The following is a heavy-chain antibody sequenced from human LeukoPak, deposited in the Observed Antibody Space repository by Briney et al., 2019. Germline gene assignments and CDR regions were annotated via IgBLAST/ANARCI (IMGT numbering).Heavy chain of an antibody. Sequence: GGSLRLSCVASGFTFGSYWMTWVRQAPGKGLEWVANIQPDGSQGLYVDSVRGRFIISRDNAKKSLYLQMNSLRAEDTAVYYCAKGDVVVVAATPSWFDPWGQGTLVTVSS. CDR3: AKGDVVVVAATPSWFDP. CDR1: GFTFGSYW. J-gene: IGHJ5*02. V-gene: IGHV3-7*03. CDR2: IQPDGSQG. D-gene: IGHD2-15*01.